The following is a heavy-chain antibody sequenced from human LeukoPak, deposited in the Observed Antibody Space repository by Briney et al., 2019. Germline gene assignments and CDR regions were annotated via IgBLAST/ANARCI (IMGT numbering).Heavy chain of an antibody. CDR3: ARGSRGRWSSSWYR. V-gene: IGHV1-8*01. CDR2: MNPSSGNT. J-gene: IGHJ4*02. D-gene: IGHD6-13*01. Sequence: ASVKVSCKASVYTFTSYDINWVRQATGQGLEWMGWMNPSSGNTGYAQKFQGRVTMTRNTSISTAYMELSSLRSEDTAVYYCARGSRGRWSSSWYRWGQGTLVTVSS. CDR1: VYTFTSYD.